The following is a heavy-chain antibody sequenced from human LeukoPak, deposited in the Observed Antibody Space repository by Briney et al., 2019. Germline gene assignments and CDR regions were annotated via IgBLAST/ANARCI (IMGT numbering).Heavy chain of an antibody. D-gene: IGHD4/OR15-4a*01. CDR3: ARDFFTTMVNDY. Sequence: GGSLRLSCAASGFTFSSYGMHWVRQAPGKGLEWVAFIRYDGSNKYYADSVKGRFTIPRDNSKNTLYLQMNSLRAEDTAVYYCARDFFTTMVNDYWGQGTLVTVSS. V-gene: IGHV3-30*02. CDR2: IRYDGSNK. J-gene: IGHJ4*02. CDR1: GFTFSSYG.